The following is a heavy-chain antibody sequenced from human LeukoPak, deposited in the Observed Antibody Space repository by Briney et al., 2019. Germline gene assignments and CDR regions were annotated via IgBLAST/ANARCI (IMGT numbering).Heavy chain of an antibody. CDR1: GFTFSSYS. J-gene: IGHJ4*02. Sequence: PGGSLRLSCAASGFTFSSYSMNWVRQAPGKGLEWGSSISSSSSYIYYADSVKGRFTISRDNAKNSLYLQMNSLRAEDTAVYYCARDGPEYNSSGYYYLDYWGQGTLVTVSS. D-gene: IGHD3-22*01. CDR2: ISSSSSYI. CDR3: ARDGPEYNSSGYYYLDY. V-gene: IGHV3-21*01.